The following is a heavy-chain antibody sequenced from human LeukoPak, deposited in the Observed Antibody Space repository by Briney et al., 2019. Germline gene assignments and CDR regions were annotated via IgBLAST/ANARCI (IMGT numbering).Heavy chain of an antibody. CDR1: GFTFSTYW. CDR2: IKADGGEK. J-gene: IGHJ3*02. D-gene: IGHD6-13*01. V-gene: IGHV3-7*01. CDR3: ARDPSSWGDAFDI. Sequence: GGSLRLSCAASGFTFSTYWMNWFRQTPGKGLEWVAKIKADGGEKDHVASVKGRFTISRDNAKNSLYLQMNSLRAEDTAVYYCARDPSSWGDAFDIWGQGTMVTVSS.